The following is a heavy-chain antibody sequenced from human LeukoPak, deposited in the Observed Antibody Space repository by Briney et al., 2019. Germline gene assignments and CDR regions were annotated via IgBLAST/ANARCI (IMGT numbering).Heavy chain of an antibody. CDR1: GFTFSSYG. CDR3: AKGSDYPDY. J-gene: IGHJ4*02. V-gene: IGHV3-30*18. CDR2: ISYDGSNK. Sequence: PGGSLRLSCAASGFTFSSYGMHWVRQAPGKGLEWVAVISYDGSNKYYADSVKGRFTISRDNSKNTLYLQMNSLRAEDTSVSYCAKGSDYPDYWGQGTLVTVSS.